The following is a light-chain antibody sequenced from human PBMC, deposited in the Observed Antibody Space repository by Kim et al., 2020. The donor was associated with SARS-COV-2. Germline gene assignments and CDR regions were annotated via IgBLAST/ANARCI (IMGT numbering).Light chain of an antibody. CDR1: SSTIGSNV. Sequence: GQSVTVSCSGSSSTIGSNVLNWYQHLPGTAPKLLMYSNNQRPSGVPDRFSGSKYGTSVSLAISDLQSEDEADYYCVAWDDNLDGWVFGGGTQLTVL. CDR2: SNN. J-gene: IGLJ3*02. CDR3: VAWDDNLDGWV. V-gene: IGLV1-44*01.